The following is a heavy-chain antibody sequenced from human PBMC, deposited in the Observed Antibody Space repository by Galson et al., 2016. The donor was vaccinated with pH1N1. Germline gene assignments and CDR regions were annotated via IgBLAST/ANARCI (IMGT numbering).Heavy chain of an antibody. CDR2: IDNRGAST. CDR3: AKCSARYRPYYFDY. J-gene: IGHJ4*02. V-gene: IGHV3-23*01. D-gene: IGHD3-10*02. Sequence: SLRLSCAASGFTFGDFAMGWVRQAPGKGLEWISGIDNRGASTYHADALEGRFTISRDNFKNTMFLQMNDLRVEDTAVYFCAKCSARYRPYYFDYWGQGILITVAS. CDR1: GFTFGDFA.